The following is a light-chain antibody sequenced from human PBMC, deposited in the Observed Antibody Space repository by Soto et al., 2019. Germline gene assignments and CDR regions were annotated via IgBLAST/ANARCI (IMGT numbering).Light chain of an antibody. J-gene: IGKJ3*01. CDR2: WAS. Sequence: DIVMTQSPDSLAVPLGERATINCKSSQSVLSSSYNKNYLAWFQQKPGQPPKLLIYWASTRGSAVLDRFSGRSSATEVSPTTISLLPEEVAVNYCRQNCNFPLTFGPGTTVDI. CDR3: RQNCNFPLT. V-gene: IGKV4-1*01. CDR1: QSVLSSSYNKNY.